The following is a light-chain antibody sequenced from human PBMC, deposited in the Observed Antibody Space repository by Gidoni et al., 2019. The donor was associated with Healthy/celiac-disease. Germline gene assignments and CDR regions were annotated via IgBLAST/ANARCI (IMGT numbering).Light chain of an antibody. V-gene: IGKV2-28*01. J-gene: IGKJ2*01. CDR3: MQALQTSYT. Sequence: DIEMTQSPLSLPVTPGEPASISCRSSQSLLHSNGYNYLDWYLQKPGQSPPLLIYLGSNRASGVPDRFSGSGSGTDFTLKISRVEAEDVGVYYCMQALQTSYTFGQGTKLEIK. CDR1: QSLLHSNGYNY. CDR2: LGS.